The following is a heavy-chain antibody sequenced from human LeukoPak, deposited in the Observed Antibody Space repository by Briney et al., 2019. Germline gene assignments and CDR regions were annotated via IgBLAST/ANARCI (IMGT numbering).Heavy chain of an antibody. CDR3: ARAPVTLPPLAFDI. D-gene: IGHD2-21*02. CDR2: IYYSGST. Sequence: PSQTLSLTCTVSGGSISSGDYYWSWIRQPPGKGLEWIGYIYYSGSTYYNPSLKSRVTISVDTSKNQFSLKLSSVTAADTAVYYCARAPVTLPPLAFDIWGQGTMATVSS. CDR1: GGSISSGDYY. V-gene: IGHV4-30-4*01. J-gene: IGHJ3*02.